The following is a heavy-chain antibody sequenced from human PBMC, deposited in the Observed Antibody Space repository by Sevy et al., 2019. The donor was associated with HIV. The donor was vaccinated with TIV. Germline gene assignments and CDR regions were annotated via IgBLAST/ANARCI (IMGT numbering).Heavy chain of an antibody. D-gene: IGHD1-26*01. CDR2: VSSSSSTI. J-gene: IGHJ3*02. CDR1: GFTFSSYS. CDR3: ARLDTGIVGATTAGAFDI. Sequence: GGSLRLSCAASGFTFSSYSMNWVRQAPGKGLEWVSYVSSSSSTIYYADSVKGRFTISRDNAKNSLCLQMNSLRDEDTAVYYCARLDTGIVGATTAGAFDIWGQGTMVTVSS. V-gene: IGHV3-48*02.